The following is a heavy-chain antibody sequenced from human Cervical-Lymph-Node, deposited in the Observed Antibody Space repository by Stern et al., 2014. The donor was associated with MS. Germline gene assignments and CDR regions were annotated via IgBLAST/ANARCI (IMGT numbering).Heavy chain of an antibody. Sequence: QVQLQESGPGLVKPSQTLSLTCTVSGGSISSGGYYWSWIRQHPGKGLEWIGYIYSRGSTYYTPSLNSRVTISEDTSKTQFSLKLTSVTAADPAVYYCASNSAGSPIPWSYGMDVGGQGTTVTVSS. J-gene: IGHJ6*02. V-gene: IGHV4-31*03. CDR3: ASNSAGSPIPWSYGMDV. CDR1: GGSISSGGYY. CDR2: IYSRGST. D-gene: IGHD5-18*01.